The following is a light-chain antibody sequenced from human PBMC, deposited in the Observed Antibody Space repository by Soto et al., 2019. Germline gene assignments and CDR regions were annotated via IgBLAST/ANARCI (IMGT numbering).Light chain of an antibody. CDR1: SGHSSYA. V-gene: IGLV4-69*01. CDR2: LNSDGSH. Sequence: QLVLTQSPSASASLGASVKLTCTLSSGHSSYAIAWHQQQPEKGPRYLMKLNSDGSHSKGDGIPDRFSGSSSGAERYLTISSLQSEDEADYYCQTWGTGTQGVVFGGGTQLTVL. J-gene: IGLJ2*01. CDR3: QTWGTGTQGVV.